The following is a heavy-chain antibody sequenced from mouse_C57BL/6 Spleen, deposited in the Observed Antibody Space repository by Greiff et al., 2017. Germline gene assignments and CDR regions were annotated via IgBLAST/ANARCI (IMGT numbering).Heavy chain of an antibody. D-gene: IGHD3-3*01. CDR3: TTKGLVYFDY. Sequence: VQLKESGAELVRPGASVKLSCTASGFNIKDDYMHWVKQRPEQGLEWIGWIDPENGDTEYASKFQGKATITADTSSNTAYLQLSSLTSEDTAVYYCTTKGLVYFDYWGQGTTLTVSS. V-gene: IGHV14-4*01. CDR2: IDPENGDT. CDR1: GFNIKDDY. J-gene: IGHJ2*01.